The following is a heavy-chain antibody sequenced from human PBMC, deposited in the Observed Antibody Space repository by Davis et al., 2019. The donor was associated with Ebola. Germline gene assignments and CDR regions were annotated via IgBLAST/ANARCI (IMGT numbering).Heavy chain of an antibody. D-gene: IGHD1-26*01. V-gene: IGHV3-48*01. J-gene: IGHJ3*02. CDR3: AKDLGEWELLGAFDI. Sequence: GGSLRLSCAASGFTFSSYSMTWVRQAPGKGLEWVSYSSSSSSTIYYADSVKGRFTISRDNSKNTLYLQMNSLRVEDTAVYYCAKDLGEWELLGAFDIWGQGTMVTVSS. CDR2: SSSSSSTI. CDR1: GFTFSSYS.